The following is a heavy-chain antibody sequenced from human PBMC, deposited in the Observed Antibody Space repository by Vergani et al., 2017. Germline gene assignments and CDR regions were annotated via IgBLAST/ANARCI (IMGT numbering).Heavy chain of an antibody. J-gene: IGHJ6*03. D-gene: IGHD1-26*01. CDR2: ISYDGNNK. V-gene: IGHV3-30*01. CDR3: ARGLVGATRVDYYYYYMDV. Sequence: QVQLVESGGGVVQPGRSLRLSCAASGFTFSSYAMHWVRQAPGKGLEWVAGISYDGNNKYYADSVKGRFTISRDNSKNTLYLQMNSLRAEDTDVYYCARGLVGATRVDYYYYYMDVWGKGTTVTVSS. CDR1: GFTFSSYA.